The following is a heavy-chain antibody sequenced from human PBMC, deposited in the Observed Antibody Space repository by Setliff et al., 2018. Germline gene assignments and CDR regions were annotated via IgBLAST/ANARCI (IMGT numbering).Heavy chain of an antibody. CDR1: GASLSSGSYY. CDR3: AKEYVVISFVRNTHQHYGMDV. V-gene: IGHV4-61*09. J-gene: IGHJ6*02. Sequence: SETLSLTCSVSGASLSSGSYYWSWIRRSAGKGPEWIGHIYTNGATNFSPSLKSRVSISADTSKNVLYLRLTSVTAADTAVYYCAKEYVVISFVRNTHQHYGMDVWGQGTTVTVSS. D-gene: IGHD2-21*01. CDR2: IYTNGAT.